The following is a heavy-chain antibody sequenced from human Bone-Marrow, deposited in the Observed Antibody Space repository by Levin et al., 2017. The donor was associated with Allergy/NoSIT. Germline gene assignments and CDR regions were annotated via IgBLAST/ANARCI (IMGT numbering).Heavy chain of an antibody. J-gene: IGHJ6*02. Sequence: PGGSLRLSCAASGFTFSSYSMNWVRQAPGKGLEWVSSISSSSSYIYYADSVKGRFTISRDNAKNSLYLQMNSLRAEDTAVYYCARHMVRGVIGYYYYGMDVWGQGTTVTVSS. V-gene: IGHV3-21*01. CDR3: ARHMVRGVIGYYYYGMDV. D-gene: IGHD3-10*01. CDR1: GFTFSSYS. CDR2: ISSSSSYI.